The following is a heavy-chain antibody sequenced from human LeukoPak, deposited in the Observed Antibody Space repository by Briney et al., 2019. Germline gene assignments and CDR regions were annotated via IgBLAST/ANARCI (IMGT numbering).Heavy chain of an antibody. V-gene: IGHV1-2*02. J-gene: IGHJ4*02. D-gene: IGHD4/OR15-4a*01. CDR1: GYTFTNYY. CDR2: INPKSGGT. CDR3: VPSANYYYFDY. Sequence: ASVKVSCKTSGYTFTNYYMHWVRQGPGLGFEWMGWINPKSGGTSYPQKSQGRLTMTRDASISTAYMELSRLGSDDTAVYYCVPSANYYYFDYWGQGTLVTVSS.